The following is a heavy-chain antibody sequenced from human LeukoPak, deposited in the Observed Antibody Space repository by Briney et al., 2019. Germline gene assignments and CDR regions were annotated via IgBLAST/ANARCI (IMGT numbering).Heavy chain of an antibody. J-gene: IGHJ3*02. CDR3: ARGTHCSSTSCYNAFDI. V-gene: IGHV3-21*01. CDR2: ISSSSTYI. Sequence: PGGSLRLSCAASGFTFSSCSMNWVRQAPGKGLEWVSSISSSSTYIYYADSLKGRFTISRDNAKSSLSLQMNSLRAEDTAVYYCARGTHCSSTSCYNAFDIWGQGTMVTVSS. CDR1: GFTFSSCS. D-gene: IGHD2-2*02.